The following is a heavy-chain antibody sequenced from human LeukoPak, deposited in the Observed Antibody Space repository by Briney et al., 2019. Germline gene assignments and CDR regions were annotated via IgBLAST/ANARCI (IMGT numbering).Heavy chain of an antibody. Sequence: SETLSLTCSVSGGSMSSHYWSWIRQPPGKGLQWIGYIYYSGKTYYNPSLQSRVTISVDTSKNHFSLRLTSVTAADTAIYSCARLLDNDSSGDPDTFDMWGQGTMVTVSS. J-gene: IGHJ3*02. CDR2: IYYSGKT. CDR3: ARLLDNDSSGDPDTFDM. CDR1: GGSMSSHY. D-gene: IGHD3-22*01. V-gene: IGHV4-59*11.